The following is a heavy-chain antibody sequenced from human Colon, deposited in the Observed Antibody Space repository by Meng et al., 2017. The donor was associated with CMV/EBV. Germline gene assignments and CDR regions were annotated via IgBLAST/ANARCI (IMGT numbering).Heavy chain of an antibody. D-gene: IGHD4/OR15-4a*01. CDR2: IYFAGA. CDR1: DASLTRRNSY. J-gene: IGHJ4*02. V-gene: IGHV4-39*07. Sequence: SDASLTRRNSYWGWTRHPPGQELEWIRIIYFAGAVHIPSLKSRVTISRDTSKNHFSLNLRSVTAADTAVYYCARDSDYGGNPATYFDLWGQGILVTVSS. CDR3: ARDSDYGGNPATYFDL.